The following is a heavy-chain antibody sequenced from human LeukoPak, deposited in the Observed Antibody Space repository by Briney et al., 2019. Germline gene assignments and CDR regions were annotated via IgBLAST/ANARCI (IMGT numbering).Heavy chain of an antibody. D-gene: IGHD2-8*02. CDR2: IIPIFGRA. J-gene: IGHJ3*02. CDR3: ARAWWSTGDDAFDI. CDR1: GGTFSSYA. V-gene: IGHV1-69*05. Sequence: SVKVSCKASGGTFSSYAISWVRQPPGQGLGWVGGIIPIFGRANYAQKFQGRVTITTDESTSTAYMELSSLRSEDTAVYYCARAWWSTGDDAFDIWGQGTMVTVSS.